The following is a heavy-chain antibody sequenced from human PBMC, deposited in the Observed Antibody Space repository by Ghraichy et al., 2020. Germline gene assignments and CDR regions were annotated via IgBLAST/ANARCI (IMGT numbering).Heavy chain of an antibody. CDR2: INHSGST. V-gene: IGHV4-34*01. D-gene: IGHD4-17*01. CDR1: GGSFSGYY. J-gene: IGHJ4*02. CDR3: ARGSDDYGDYGADY. Sequence: ETLSLTCAVYGGSFSGYYWSWIRQPPGKGLEWIGEINHSGSTNYNPSLKSRVTISVDTSKNQFSLKLSSVTAADTAVYYCARGSDDYGDYGADYWGQGTLVTVSS.